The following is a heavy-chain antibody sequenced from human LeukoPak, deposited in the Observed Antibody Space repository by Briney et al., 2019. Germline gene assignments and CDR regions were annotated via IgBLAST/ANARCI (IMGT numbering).Heavy chain of an antibody. V-gene: IGHV1-2*06. D-gene: IGHD2-15*01. J-gene: IGHJ3*01. CDR2: IDPNDGVT. CDR3: LTSGGLPSNTLSV. Sequence: ASLKVSCEASGYMFDVFFMHWVRQGPRQGLEWMGRIDPNDGVTVYAQEFQGRVTMTRDTSIATAYMDLTSLTFDDSAVYYCLTSGGLPSNTLSVWGQGTKVTVSS. CDR1: GYMFDVFF.